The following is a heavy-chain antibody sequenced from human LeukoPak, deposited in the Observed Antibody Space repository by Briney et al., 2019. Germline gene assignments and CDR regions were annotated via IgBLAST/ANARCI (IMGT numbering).Heavy chain of an antibody. CDR3: ARSWYYYGLDV. V-gene: IGHV1-2*02. J-gene: IGHJ6*02. CDR2: INFNSSGT. Sequence: ASVKVSCKAFGYTFSGYYMHWVRQAPGQGLEWMGWINFNSSGTNYAQKFQGRVTMTRDTSISTAYMELSRLRSDDTAVYHCARSWYYYGLDVWGQGTTVTVSS. CDR1: GYTFSGYY. D-gene: IGHD1-14*01.